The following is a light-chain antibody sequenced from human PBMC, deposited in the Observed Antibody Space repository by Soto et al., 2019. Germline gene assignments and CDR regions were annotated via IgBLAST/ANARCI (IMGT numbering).Light chain of an antibody. J-gene: IGKJ5*01. CDR3: QQRHTWPIT. Sequence: EIVMTQSPATLSVSPGERATLSCRASQSVSSNLAWYQQKPGQAPRLLIYGASTRATDLPGRFSGSGSGTEFTLTISSLEPEDSAVYYCQQRHTWPITFGQGTRLEIK. CDR1: QSVSSN. V-gene: IGKV3-15*01. CDR2: GAS.